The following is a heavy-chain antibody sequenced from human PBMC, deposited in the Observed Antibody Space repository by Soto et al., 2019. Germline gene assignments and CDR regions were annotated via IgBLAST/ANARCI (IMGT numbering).Heavy chain of an antibody. CDR3: ASGTGDYAPIDY. V-gene: IGHV3-30-3*01. CDR2: ISYDGSNK. CDR1: GFTFSSYA. J-gene: IGHJ4*02. Sequence: QVQLVESGGGVVQPGRSLRLSCAASGFTFSSYAMHWVRQAPGKGLEWVAVISYDGSNKYYADSVKGRFTISRDNSKNTLYLQMNSLRAEDTAGYYCASGTGDYAPIDYWGQGTLVSVSS. D-gene: IGHD4-17*01.